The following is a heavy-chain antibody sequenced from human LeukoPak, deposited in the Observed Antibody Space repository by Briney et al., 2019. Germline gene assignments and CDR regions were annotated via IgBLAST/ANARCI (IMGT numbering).Heavy chain of an antibody. CDR3: ARPLEDTMTTSFDY. D-gene: IGHD4-17*01. V-gene: IGHV3-53*01. Sequence: PGGSLRLSCAASGFTVSSNYMSWVRQAPGKGLEWVSVIYSGGSTYYADSVKGRFTISRDNSKNTLYLQMNSLRAEDTAVYYCARPLEDTMTTSFDYWGQGTLVTVSS. CDR2: IYSGGST. J-gene: IGHJ4*02. CDR1: GFTVSSNY.